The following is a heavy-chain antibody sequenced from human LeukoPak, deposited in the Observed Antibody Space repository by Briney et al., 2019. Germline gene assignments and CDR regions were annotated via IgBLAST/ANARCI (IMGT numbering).Heavy chain of an antibody. V-gene: IGHV3-21*01. CDR2: ISSSSSYI. Sequence: GGSLRLSCAASGFTFSSYSMNWVRQAPGKGLEWVSSISSSSSYIYYADSVKGRFTISRDNAKNSLYLQMNSLRAEDTAVYYCARDSGHSGYDLDYWGQGTLVTVAS. CDR3: ARDSGHSGYDLDY. J-gene: IGHJ4*02. D-gene: IGHD5-12*01. CDR1: GFTFSSYS.